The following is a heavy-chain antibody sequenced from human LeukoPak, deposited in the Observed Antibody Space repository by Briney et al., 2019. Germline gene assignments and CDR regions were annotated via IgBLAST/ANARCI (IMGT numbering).Heavy chain of an antibody. J-gene: IGHJ3*02. V-gene: IGHV4-4*07. CDR2: IYTSGST. CDR3: ARVIGYDSSGYYHMDAFDI. CDR1: GGSISSYY. D-gene: IGHD3-22*01. Sequence: SETLSLTCTVSGGSISSYYWSWIRQPAGKGLEWIGRIYTSGSTNYNPSLKSRVTMSVVTSKNQSSMKLSSVTAADTAVYYCARVIGYDSSGYYHMDAFDIWGQGTMVTVSS.